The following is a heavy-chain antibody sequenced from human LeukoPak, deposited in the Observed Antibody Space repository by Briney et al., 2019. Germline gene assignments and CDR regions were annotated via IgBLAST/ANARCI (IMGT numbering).Heavy chain of an antibody. CDR3: AKVILGGYYDSSGYYEDY. CDR2: ISYDGSNK. Sequence: SGGSLRLSCAASGFTFSSYGMHWVRQAPGKGLEWVAVISYDGSNKYYADSVKGRFTISRDNSKNTLYLQMNSLRAEDTAVYYCAKVILGGYYDSSGYYEDYWGQGTLVTVSS. V-gene: IGHV3-30*18. D-gene: IGHD3-22*01. J-gene: IGHJ4*02. CDR1: GFTFSSYG.